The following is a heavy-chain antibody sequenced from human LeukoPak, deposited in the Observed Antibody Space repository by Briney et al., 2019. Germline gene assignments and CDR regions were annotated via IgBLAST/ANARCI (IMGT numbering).Heavy chain of an antibody. CDR2: ISYDGSNK. CDR3: AKGGAVAATTNFDY. Sequence: GGSLRLSCAASGFTFSSYAMHWVRQAPGKGLEWVAVISYDGSNKYYADSVKGRFTISRDNSKNTLYLQMNSLRAEDTAVYYCAKGGAVAATTNFDYWGQGTLVTVSS. CDR1: GFTFSSYA. J-gene: IGHJ4*02. D-gene: IGHD6-19*01. V-gene: IGHV3-30*04.